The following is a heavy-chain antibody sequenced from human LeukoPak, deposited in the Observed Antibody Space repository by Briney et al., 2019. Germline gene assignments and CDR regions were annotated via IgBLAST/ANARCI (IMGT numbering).Heavy chain of an antibody. D-gene: IGHD3-10*01. V-gene: IGHV3-21*01. J-gene: IGHJ6*03. CDR3: ARNLGGYYYMDV. Sequence: GGSLRLSCAASGFTFSNYGVHWVRQAPGKGLEWVSSISSSSSYIYYADSVKGRFTISRDNAKNSLYLQMNSLRAEDTAVYYCARNLGGYYYMDVWGKGTAVTVSS. CDR2: ISSSSSYI. CDR1: GFTFSNYG.